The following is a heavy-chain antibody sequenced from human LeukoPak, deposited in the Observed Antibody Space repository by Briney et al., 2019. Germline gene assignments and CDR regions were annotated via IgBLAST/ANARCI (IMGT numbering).Heavy chain of an antibody. V-gene: IGHV3-21*01. CDR3: ASEKKRFRYGSSPYYFDY. CDR2: ISSSSSYI. Sequence: PGGSLRLSCAASGFTFSSYSMNWVRQAPGKGLEWVSSISSSSSYIYYADSVKGRFTISRDNAKNSLYLQMNSLRAEDTAVYYCASEKKRFRYGSSPYYFDYWGQGTLVTVSS. D-gene: IGHD6-13*01. CDR1: GFTFSSYS. J-gene: IGHJ4*02.